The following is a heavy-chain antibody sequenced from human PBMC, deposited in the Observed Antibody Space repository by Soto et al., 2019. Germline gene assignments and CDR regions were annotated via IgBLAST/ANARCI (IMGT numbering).Heavy chain of an antibody. V-gene: IGHV1-3*01. D-gene: IGHD2-2*01. CDR1: GYTFTSYA. CDR2: INAGNGNT. CDR3: ARDQYFSSTSCHEGYFDY. Sequence: QVQLVQSGAEVKKPGASVKVSCKASGYTFTSYAMHWVRQAPGQRLEWMGWINAGNGNTKYSQKFQGRVTITRDTSASTAYMELSSLRSEDTAVYYCARDQYFSSTSCHEGYFDYWGQGTLVTVSS. J-gene: IGHJ4*02.